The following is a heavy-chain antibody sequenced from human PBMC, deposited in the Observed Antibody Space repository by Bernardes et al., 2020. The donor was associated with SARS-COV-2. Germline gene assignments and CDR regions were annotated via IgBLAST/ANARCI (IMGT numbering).Heavy chain of an antibody. CDR3: AKDSRPDSAWNFDY. V-gene: IGHV3-23*01. Sequence: GGSLRLSCAASGFTFSRDWMHWVRQVPGKGLVWVSGIIGNAEQRFYADSVKGRFTVSRDNSKNILYLRLNSLRAEDTARYFCAKDSRPDSAWNFDYWGQGTQVTVSS. CDR2: IIGNAEQR. D-gene: IGHD3-22*01. CDR1: GFTFSRDW. J-gene: IGHJ4*02.